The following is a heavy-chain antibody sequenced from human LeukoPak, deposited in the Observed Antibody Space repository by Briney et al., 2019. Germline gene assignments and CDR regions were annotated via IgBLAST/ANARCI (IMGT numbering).Heavy chain of an antibody. D-gene: IGHD3-22*01. V-gene: IGHV1-18*01. Sequence: GASVKVSCKASGYTFTSYGISWVRQAPGQGLEWMGWISAYNGNTNYAQKLQGRVTMTTDTSTSTAYMELRSLRSDDTAVYYCARDHPGDITMIVVVNYFDYWGQGTLVTVSS. CDR3: ARDHPGDITMIVVVNYFDY. J-gene: IGHJ4*02. CDR1: GYTFTSYG. CDR2: ISAYNGNT.